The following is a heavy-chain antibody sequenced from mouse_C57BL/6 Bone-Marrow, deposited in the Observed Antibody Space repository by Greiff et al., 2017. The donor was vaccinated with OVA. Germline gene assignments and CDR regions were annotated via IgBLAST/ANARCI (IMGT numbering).Heavy chain of an antibody. CDR3: TTFYDGYWYFDV. V-gene: IGHV14-4*01. J-gene: IGHJ1*03. CDR2: IDPENGDT. D-gene: IGHD2-3*01. CDR1: GFNIKDDY. Sequence: QLQQSGAELVRPGASVKLSCTASGFNIKDDYMHWVKQRPEQGLEWIGWIDPENGDTEYASKFQGKATITADTSSNTAYLQLSSLTSEDTAVYYCTTFYDGYWYFDVWGTGTTVTVSS.